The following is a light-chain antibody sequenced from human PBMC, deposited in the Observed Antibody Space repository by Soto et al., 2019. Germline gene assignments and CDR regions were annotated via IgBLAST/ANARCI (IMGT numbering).Light chain of an antibody. Sequence: DIQVSKSPSSLSASVGDSVTLSCQTSQRVDSYIHWYQHQSGKPPKLLSDAASTLQDGVPSRFSGGGSGTAFSLIITGLQPGDSATYYCQQNYTSGATFGQGTKVDIK. V-gene: IGKV1-39*01. J-gene: IGKJ1*01. CDR1: QRVDSY. CDR3: QQNYTSGAT. CDR2: AAS.